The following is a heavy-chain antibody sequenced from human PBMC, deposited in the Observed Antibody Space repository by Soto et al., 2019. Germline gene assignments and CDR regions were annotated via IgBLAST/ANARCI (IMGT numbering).Heavy chain of an antibody. V-gene: IGHV5-10-1*01. CDR3: ARQIYDSDSGPNFQYYFDS. D-gene: IGHD3-22*01. J-gene: IGHJ4*02. Sequence: GASLKISCKGSGYSFTSYWIIWVRQMPGKGLEWMGRIDPSDSYTNYSTSFRGHVTISAAKSITTVFLQWSSLRASDTAMYYCARQIYDSDSGPNFQYYFDSWGQGTLVTVSS. CDR2: IDPSDSYT. CDR1: GYSFTSYW.